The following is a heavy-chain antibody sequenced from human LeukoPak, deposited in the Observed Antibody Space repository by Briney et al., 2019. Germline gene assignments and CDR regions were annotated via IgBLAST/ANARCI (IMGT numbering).Heavy chain of an antibody. CDR3: ARARPHIAAHFDY. J-gene: IGHJ4*02. V-gene: IGHV4-59*01. Sequence: SETLSLTCTVSGGSIGSYYWSWIRQPPGKGLEWIGYIYYSGSASYNPSLKSRVTISVDTSKNQFSLKLSSVTAADTAVYYCARARPHIAAHFDYWGQGTLVTVSS. CDR1: GGSIGSYY. D-gene: IGHD6-13*01. CDR2: IYYSGSA.